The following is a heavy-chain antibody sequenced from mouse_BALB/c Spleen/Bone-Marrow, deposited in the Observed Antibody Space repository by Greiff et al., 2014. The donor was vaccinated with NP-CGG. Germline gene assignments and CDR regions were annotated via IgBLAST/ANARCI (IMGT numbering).Heavy chain of an antibody. J-gene: IGHJ3*01. V-gene: IGHV1-85*01. CDR1: GYTFTTYD. CDR2: IFPGDGTT. D-gene: IGHD2-14*01. CDR3: ARNYRYAWSVY. Sequence: VQLQQSGAELVKPGASVKLSCKASGYTFTTYDINWVRQRPEQGLEWIGWIFPGDGTTKYNEKFKGKATLTTDKSSSTAYMQFSRLTSEDSAVYFCARNYRYAWSVYWGQGTLVTVSA.